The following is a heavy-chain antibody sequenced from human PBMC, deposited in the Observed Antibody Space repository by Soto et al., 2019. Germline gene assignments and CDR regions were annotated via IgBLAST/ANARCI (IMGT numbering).Heavy chain of an antibody. Sequence: AVKVSCKASGRTFSSYAISWVRQAPGQGLEWMGGIIPIFGTANYAQKFQGRVTITADESTSTAYMELSSLRSEDTAVYYCARDWDYQYSTPSYYYGMDVWGQGTTVTVSS. CDR1: GRTFSSYA. CDR3: ARDWDYQYSTPSYYYGMDV. D-gene: IGHD1-26*01. CDR2: IIPIFGTA. V-gene: IGHV1-69*13. J-gene: IGHJ6*02.